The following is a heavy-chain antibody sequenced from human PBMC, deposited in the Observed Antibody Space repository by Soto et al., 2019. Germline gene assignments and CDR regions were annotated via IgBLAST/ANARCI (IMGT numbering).Heavy chain of an antibody. V-gene: IGHV4-39*01. D-gene: IGHD3-9*01. Sequence: SSETLSLTCTVSGGSISSSSYYWAWICQPPGKGLEWIGSIYYSGSTYYNPSLKSRVTISVDTSKNQFSLKLSSVTAADTAVYYCASGYDILTGYPRGDYYGMDVWGQGTTVTVSS. J-gene: IGHJ6*02. CDR1: GGSISSSSYY. CDR2: IYYSGST. CDR3: ASGYDILTGYPRGDYYGMDV.